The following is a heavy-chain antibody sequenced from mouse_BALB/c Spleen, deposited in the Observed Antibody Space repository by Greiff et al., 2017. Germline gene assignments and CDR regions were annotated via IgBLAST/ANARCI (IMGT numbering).Heavy chain of an antibody. CDR2: ISTYYGDA. V-gene: IGHV1S137*01. CDR1: GYTFTDYA. D-gene: IGHD2-4*01. CDR3: ARSRDYEGAWFAY. Sequence: VQLVESGAELVRPGVSVKISCKGSGYTFTDYAMHWVKQSHAKSLEWIGVISTYYGDASYNQKFKGKATMTVDKSSSTAYMELARLTSEDSAIYYCARSRDYEGAWFAYWGQGTLVTVSA. J-gene: IGHJ3*01.